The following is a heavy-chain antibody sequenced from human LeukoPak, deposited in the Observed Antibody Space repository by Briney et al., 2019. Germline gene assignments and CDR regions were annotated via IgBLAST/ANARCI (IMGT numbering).Heavy chain of an antibody. CDR2: IWYDGSNK. V-gene: IGHV3-33*08. J-gene: IGHJ4*02. CDR3: ARGGRRSSWFLDY. CDR1: GFTFSSYW. D-gene: IGHD6-13*01. Sequence: GGSLRLSCAASGFTFSSYWMSWVRQAPGKGLEWVAVIWYDGSNKYYADSVKGRFTISRDNSKNTLYLQMNSLRAEDTAVYYCARGGRRSSWFLDYWGQGTLVTVSS.